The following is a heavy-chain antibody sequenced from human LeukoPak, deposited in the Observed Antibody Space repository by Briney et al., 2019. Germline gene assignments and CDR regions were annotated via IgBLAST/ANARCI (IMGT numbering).Heavy chain of an antibody. CDR2: ISYDGSNK. V-gene: IGHV3-30*18. Sequence: PGRSLRLSCAASGFTFSSYGMHWVRQAPGKGLEWVALISYDGSNKNYGDSVKGRFTISRDNSQNTLFLQMNSLRAGDTALYYCVKDRRCSGGSCYYDASDIWGQGTMVTVSS. CDR3: VKDRRCSGGSCYYDASDI. J-gene: IGHJ3*02. CDR1: GFTFSSYG. D-gene: IGHD2-15*01.